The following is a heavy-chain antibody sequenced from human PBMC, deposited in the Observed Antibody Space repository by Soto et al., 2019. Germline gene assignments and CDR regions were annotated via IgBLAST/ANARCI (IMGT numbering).Heavy chain of an antibody. V-gene: IGHV3-74*01. Sequence: EVQLLESGGGLVPPGGSLRLSCAASGFIFSGYWMHWVRQAPGKGLVWVSSIKGDGSGISYADSVKGRFTISRDNVKKTLYLQMNSLRAEDTAVYYCARAICSGGRCFLLDLWGQGTLVTVSS. CDR2: IKGDGSGI. CDR1: GFIFSGYW. CDR3: ARAICSGGRCFLLDL. J-gene: IGHJ5*02. D-gene: IGHD2-15*01.